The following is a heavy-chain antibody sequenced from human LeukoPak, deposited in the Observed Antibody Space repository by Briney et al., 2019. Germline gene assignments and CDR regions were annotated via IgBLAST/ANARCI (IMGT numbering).Heavy chain of an antibody. V-gene: IGHV1-2*06. J-gene: IGHJ4*02. D-gene: IGHD3-22*01. CDR1: GYTFTGYY. CDR2: INPNSGGT. CDR3: VRGLVSSGYYYF. Sequence: ASVKVSCKASGYTFTGYYMHWVRQAPGQGLEWMGRINPNSGGTNYAQKFQGRVTMTRDTSISTAYMELSRLRSDDTAVYYCVRGLVSSGYYYFGGQGTLVTVSS.